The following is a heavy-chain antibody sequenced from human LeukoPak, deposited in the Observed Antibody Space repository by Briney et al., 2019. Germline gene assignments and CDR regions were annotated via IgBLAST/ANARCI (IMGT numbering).Heavy chain of an antibody. CDR2: IYYSGST. D-gene: IGHD4-17*01. CDR1: GGSISSYY. Sequence: KPSETLSLTCTVSGGSISSYYWSWIRQPPGKGLEWIGYIYYSGSTNYNPSLKSRVTISVDTSKNQFSLKLSSVTAADTAVYYCARPPPKYGDYGHTWYFDLWGRGTLVTVSS. V-gene: IGHV4-59*01. J-gene: IGHJ2*01. CDR3: ARPPPKYGDYGHTWYFDL.